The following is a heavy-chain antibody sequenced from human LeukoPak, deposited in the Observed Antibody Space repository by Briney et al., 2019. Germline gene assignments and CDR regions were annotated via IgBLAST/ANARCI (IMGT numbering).Heavy chain of an antibody. V-gene: IGHV3-74*01. CDR2: INGDGRNI. D-gene: IGHD3-10*01. Sequence: GGSLRLSCVASGFTFSSYWMHWVRQDPRKGLVWVSRINGDGRNINYADSVRGRFTISRDNAKNTLFLQMNTLRVEDTAVYYCARDSGSGSYSGYWGQGTLVTVSS. CDR1: GFTFSSYW. J-gene: IGHJ4*02. CDR3: ARDSGSGSYSGY.